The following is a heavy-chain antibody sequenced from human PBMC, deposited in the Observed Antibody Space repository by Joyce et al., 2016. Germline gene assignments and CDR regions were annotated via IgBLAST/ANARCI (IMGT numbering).Heavy chain of an antibody. CDR1: GGSISIHY. Sequence: QVQLQESGPGLVKPSETLSLTCTVSGGSISIHYWSWIRQPPGKRLEWMGYIYYSGSTNYNPSLKSRVNISVDTSKNQCSLKLRSVSAADTAVYYCARGLGTPYGMDVWGQGTTVTVSS. CDR2: IYYSGST. V-gene: IGHV4-59*11. J-gene: IGHJ6*02. D-gene: IGHD7-27*01. CDR3: ARGLGTPYGMDV.